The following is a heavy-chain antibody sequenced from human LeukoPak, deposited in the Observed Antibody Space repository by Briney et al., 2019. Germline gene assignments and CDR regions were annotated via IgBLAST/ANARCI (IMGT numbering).Heavy chain of an antibody. CDR3: AKDHYYGSGSYYNYFEPFDY. Sequence: GGSLRLSCAASGFTFSSYSMNWVRQAPGKGLEWVSAIRGSGGSTYYADSVKGRFTISRDNSKNTLYLQMNSLRAEDTAVYYCAKDHYYGSGSYYNYFEPFDYWGQGTLVTVSS. V-gene: IGHV3-23*01. CDR1: GFTFSSYS. J-gene: IGHJ4*02. CDR2: IRGSGGST. D-gene: IGHD3-10*01.